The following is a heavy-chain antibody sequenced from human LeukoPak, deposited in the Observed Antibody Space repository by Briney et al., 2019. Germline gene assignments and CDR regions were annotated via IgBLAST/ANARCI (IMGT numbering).Heavy chain of an antibody. CDR3: ARAAAAAGGQYFDF. CDR1: GGSISTYY. V-gene: IGHV4-4*07. CDR2: IYTNENT. D-gene: IGHD6-13*01. Sequence: SETLSLTCTVSGGSISTYYWSWIRQPAGKGLERIGRIYTNENTNYNPSLRSRVTMSVDTSKNQFSLKLSSVTAADTAVYYCARAAAAAGGQYFDFWGQGTPVAVSS. J-gene: IGHJ4*02.